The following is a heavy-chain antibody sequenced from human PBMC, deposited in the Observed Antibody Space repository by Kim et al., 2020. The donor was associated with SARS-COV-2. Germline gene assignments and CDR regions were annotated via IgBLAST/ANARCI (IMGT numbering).Heavy chain of an antibody. CDR2: TRNKANSYTT. V-gene: IGHV3-72*01. J-gene: IGHJ6*02. Sequence: GGSLRLSCAASGFTFSDHYMDWVRQAPGKGLEWVGRTRNKANSYTTEYAASVKGRFTISRDDSKNSLYLQMNSLKTEDTAVYYCARLIAAADYYGMDVWGQGTTFTVSS. CDR1: GFTFSDHY. CDR3: ARLIAAADYYGMDV. D-gene: IGHD6-13*01.